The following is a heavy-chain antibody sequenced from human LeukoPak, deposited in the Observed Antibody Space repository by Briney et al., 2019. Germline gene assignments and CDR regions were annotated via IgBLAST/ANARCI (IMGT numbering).Heavy chain of an antibody. CDR2: IWYDGSNK. J-gene: IGHJ4*02. CDR3: ARSPLGYCSSTSCSPDLDY. V-gene: IGHV3-33*01. Sequence: GRSLRLSCAASGFIFSNFGIHWVRQAPGKGLEWVAVIWYDGSNKYYADSVKGRFTISRDNSKNTLYLQMNSLRAEDTAVYYCARSPLGYCSSTSCSPDLDYWGQGTLVTVSS. CDR1: GFIFSNFG. D-gene: IGHD2-2*01.